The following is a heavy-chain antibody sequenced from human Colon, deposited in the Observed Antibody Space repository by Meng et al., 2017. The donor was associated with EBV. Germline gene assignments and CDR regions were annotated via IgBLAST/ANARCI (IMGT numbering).Heavy chain of an antibody. CDR1: GGSMSSGNYY. J-gene: IGHJ4*02. CDR3: ASFDHIPRRNYFDY. Sequence: GQVQEAGPGLVEASQAPSLPCTVSGGSMSSGNYYWSWIRQPPGKGLEWIGYIHHSGSAYYNPSLKSRVSISVDTSKNQFSLNLNSMTAADTAVYYCASFDHIPRRNYFDYWGQGTLVTVSS. D-gene: IGHD2-21*01. V-gene: IGHV4-30-4*01. CDR2: IHHSGSA.